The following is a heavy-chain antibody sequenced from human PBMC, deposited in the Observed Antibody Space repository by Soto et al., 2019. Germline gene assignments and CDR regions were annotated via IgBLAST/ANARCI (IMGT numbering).Heavy chain of an antibody. CDR2: IYYGGNT. J-gene: IGHJ5*02. V-gene: IGHV4-39*01. D-gene: IGHD6-13*01. Sequence: SETLSLTCTVSGGSISSGCFYWSWIRQHPGKGLEWIAYIYYGGNTYYNPSLKSRVTVSVDTSKNQFSLKLDSVTAADTAVYYCARQAAAPGIDLWFDPWGQGTLVTVSS. CDR1: GGSISSGCFY. CDR3: ARQAAAPGIDLWFDP.